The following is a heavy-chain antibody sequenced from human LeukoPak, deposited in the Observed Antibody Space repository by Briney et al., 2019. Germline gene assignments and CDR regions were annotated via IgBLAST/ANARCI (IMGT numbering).Heavy chain of an antibody. D-gene: IGHD4-17*01. J-gene: IGHJ6*02. CDR2: ISSSGSTI. CDR3: ARDKGDYGDYDSYYYGMDV. Sequence: HPGGSLRLSCAASGFTFSSYEMNWVRQAPGKGLEWVSYISSSGSTINYADSVKGRFTISRDNAKNSLYLQMNSLRAEDTAVYYCARDKGDYGDYDSYYYGMDVWGQGTTVIVSS. CDR1: GFTFSSYE. V-gene: IGHV3-48*03.